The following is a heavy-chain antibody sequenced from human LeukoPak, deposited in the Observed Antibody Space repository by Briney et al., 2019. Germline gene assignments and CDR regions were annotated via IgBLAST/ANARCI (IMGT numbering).Heavy chain of an antibody. CDR1: GFAVSSKY. Sequence: GGSLRLSCAASGFAVSSKYMNWVRQAPGKGLEWVTVIYLDGRADYADSVKGRFTISSDNSKNTVYFQMNSLKDEDTAVYYCARDAETSLANWGQGTLVTVSP. J-gene: IGHJ4*02. V-gene: IGHV3-66*01. CDR2: IYLDGRA. CDR3: ARDAETSLAN. D-gene: IGHD5-24*01.